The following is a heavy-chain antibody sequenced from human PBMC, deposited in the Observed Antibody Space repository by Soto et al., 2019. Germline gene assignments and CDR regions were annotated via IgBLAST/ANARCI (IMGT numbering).Heavy chain of an antibody. CDR3: ASIIASCGYYRRGAFAI. Sequence: ASVKVSCKASGYTFTSYYMHLVRQAPGQGHEWMGIISPSGGSTSYAQKFQGRVTMTRDTSTSTVYMELSSLRSEDTAVYYCASIIASCGYYRRGAFAISGQGTMVTGSS. CDR2: ISPSGGST. D-gene: IGHD3-22*01. CDR1: GYTFTSYY. J-gene: IGHJ3*02. V-gene: IGHV1-46*01.